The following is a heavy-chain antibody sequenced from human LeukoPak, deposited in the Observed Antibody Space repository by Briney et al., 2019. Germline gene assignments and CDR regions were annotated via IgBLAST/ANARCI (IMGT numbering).Heavy chain of an antibody. D-gene: IGHD5-18*01. Sequence: GASVKVSCKASVYTFSSYVISWVRQAPGQGLEWMGWISAYNDNTNYAQKFQGRVTMTTDASTSTGYMELRSLRSDDTAVYYCARLDTAMVYWYFDLWGRGTLVTVSS. V-gene: IGHV1-18*01. J-gene: IGHJ2*01. CDR3: ARLDTAMVYWYFDL. CDR2: ISAYNDNT. CDR1: VYTFSSYV.